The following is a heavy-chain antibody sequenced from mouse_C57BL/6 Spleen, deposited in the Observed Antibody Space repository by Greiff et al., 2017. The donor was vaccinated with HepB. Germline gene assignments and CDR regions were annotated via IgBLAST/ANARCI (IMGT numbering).Heavy chain of an antibody. CDR3: AREGGTGPFAY. J-gene: IGHJ3*01. V-gene: IGHV1-52*01. CDR1: GYTFTSYW. CDR2: IDPSDSET. Sequence: QVQLQQPGAELVRPGSSVKLSCKASGYTFTSYWMHWVKQRPIQGLEWIGNIDPSDSETHYNQKFKDKATLTVDKSSSTAYMQLSSLTSEDSAVYYCAREGGTGPFAYWGQGTLVTVSA. D-gene: IGHD4-1*01.